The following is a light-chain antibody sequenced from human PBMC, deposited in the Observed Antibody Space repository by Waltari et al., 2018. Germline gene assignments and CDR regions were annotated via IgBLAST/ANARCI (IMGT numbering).Light chain of an antibody. CDR2: KDS. V-gene: IGLV3-27*01. CDR3: YSAADNNRL. CDR1: VLAKKY. Sequence: SYELTQPSSVSVSPGQTATITCSGNVLAKKYVRWFQQKPGQAPVVVIYKDSERPSGCPERFSGSSSGTTVTLTISGAQFEDEADYYCYSAADNNRLFGGGTKLTVL. J-gene: IGLJ2*01.